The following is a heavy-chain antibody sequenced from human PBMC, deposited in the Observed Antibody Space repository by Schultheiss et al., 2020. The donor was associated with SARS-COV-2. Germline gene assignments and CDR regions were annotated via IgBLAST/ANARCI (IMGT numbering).Heavy chain of an antibody. Sequence: SVKVSCKASGYTFTSYYMHWVRQAPGQGLEWMGWINPNSGGTNYAQKFQGRVTMNSDTSITTTYMELSRLRSDDTAVYYCATRGDLDDYYFYMDVWGKGTTVTVSS. D-gene: IGHD2-21*01. CDR2: INPNSGGT. CDR1: GYTFTSYY. CDR3: ATRGDLDDYYFYMDV. J-gene: IGHJ6*03. V-gene: IGHV1-2*02.